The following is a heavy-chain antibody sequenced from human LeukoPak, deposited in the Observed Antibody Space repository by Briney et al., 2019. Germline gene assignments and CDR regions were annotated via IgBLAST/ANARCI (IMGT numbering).Heavy chain of an antibody. D-gene: IGHD1-26*01. CDR2: IYSGGST. CDR3: ARDANSGSSPLYYYYGMDV. J-gene: IGHJ6*04. CDR1: GFTVSSNY. Sequence: GGSLRLSCAASGFTVSSNYMSWVRQAPGKGLEWVSVIYSGGSTDYADSVKGRFTISRDNSKNPLYLQMNSLRAEDTAVYYCARDANSGSSPLYYYYGMDVWGGGTTVTVSS. V-gene: IGHV3-53*01.